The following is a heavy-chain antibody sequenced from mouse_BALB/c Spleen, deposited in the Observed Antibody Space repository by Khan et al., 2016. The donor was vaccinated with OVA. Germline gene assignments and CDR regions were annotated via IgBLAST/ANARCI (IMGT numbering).Heavy chain of an antibody. J-gene: IGHJ2*01. Sequence: VQLKESGAELVKPGASVKLSCTLSGFNIKDTYMHWVKQRPEQGLEWIGRIDPANGNTKYDPQFQGKATITADTSSNTAYLQLSSLTSEDTAVYYCATYYYGSSRYFDYWGQGTTLTVSS. V-gene: IGHV14-3*02. CDR3: ATYYYGSSRYFDY. CDR1: GFNIKDTY. CDR2: IDPANGNT. D-gene: IGHD1-1*01.